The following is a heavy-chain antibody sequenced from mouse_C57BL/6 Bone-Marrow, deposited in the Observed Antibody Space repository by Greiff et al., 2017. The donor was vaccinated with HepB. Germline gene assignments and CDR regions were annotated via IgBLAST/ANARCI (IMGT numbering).Heavy chain of an antibody. CDR1: GFSLTSYG. D-gene: IGHD2-13*01. CDR3: SKAEEGYWGDRPGGFAY. J-gene: IGHJ3*01. V-gene: IGHV2-3*01. Sequence: QVQLKESGPGLVAPSQSLSITCTVSGFSLTSYGVSWVRQPPGKGLEWLGVIWGDGSTNYHSALISRLSISKDNAKSQVVLKLNSQQTDDTATYYGSKAEEGYWGDRPGGFAYWGQGTLVTVSA. CDR2: IWGDGST.